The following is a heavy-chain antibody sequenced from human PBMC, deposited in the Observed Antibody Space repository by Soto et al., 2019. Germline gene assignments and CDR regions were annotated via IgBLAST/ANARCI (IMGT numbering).Heavy chain of an antibody. CDR3: AHRVLRTVFGLVTTTAIYFDF. J-gene: IGHJ4*02. CDR2: IYWDDDK. D-gene: IGHD3-3*01. CDR1: GFSLTTSGVG. V-gene: IGHV2-5*02. Sequence: QITLNESGPTQVKPRQTLTLTCTFSGFSLTTSGVGVGWIRHSPGKAPEWLALIYWDDDKRYRPSLKSRLTITKDTSKKQVVLTMADLDPADTATYYCAHRVLRTVFGLVTTTAIYFDFWGQGTPVAVSS.